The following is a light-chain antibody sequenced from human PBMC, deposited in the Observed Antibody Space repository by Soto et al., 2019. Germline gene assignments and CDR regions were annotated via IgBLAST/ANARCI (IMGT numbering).Light chain of an antibody. Sequence: QSVLTQPASVSGSPGQSITISCTGTSCNVGSYNLVSWYQQHPGEAPKLMIYEASKRPSGVSNRFSGSKSGNTASLTISGLQAEDEADYYCCSYAGSDTMIFGGGTKVTVL. J-gene: IGLJ2*01. CDR2: EAS. V-gene: IGLV2-23*01. CDR3: CSYAGSDTMI. CDR1: SCNVGSYNL.